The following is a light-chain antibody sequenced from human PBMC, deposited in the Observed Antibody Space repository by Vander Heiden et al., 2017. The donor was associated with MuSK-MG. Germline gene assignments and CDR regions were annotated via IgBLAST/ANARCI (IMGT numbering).Light chain of an antibody. CDR1: SSDVGGYNY. J-gene: IGLJ1*01. Sequence: QSALTQPASVSGSPGQSITISCTGTSSDVGGYNYVPWYQHHPGKAPKVMIYDVSNRPSGVSNRFSGSKSGNTASLTISGLQAEDEADYYCSSYTISSTRYVFGTGTKVTVL. CDR2: DVS. V-gene: IGLV2-14*03. CDR3: SSYTISSTRYV.